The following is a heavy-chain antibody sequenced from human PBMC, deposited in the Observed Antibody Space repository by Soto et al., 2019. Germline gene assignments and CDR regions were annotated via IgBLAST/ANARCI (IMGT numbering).Heavy chain of an antibody. CDR2: IYHSGST. D-gene: IGHD3-10*01. J-gene: IGHJ5*01. CDR3: AIYGSVSYPRFDS. CDR1: GGSISSGGYS. Sequence: SETRSLTCAVSGGSISSGGYSWSWIRQPPGKGLEWIGYIYHSGSTYYNPSLKSRVTISVDRSKNQFSLKLSSVTAADTAVYYCAIYGSVSYPRFDSWGQGTLGNVCS. V-gene: IGHV4-30-2*01.